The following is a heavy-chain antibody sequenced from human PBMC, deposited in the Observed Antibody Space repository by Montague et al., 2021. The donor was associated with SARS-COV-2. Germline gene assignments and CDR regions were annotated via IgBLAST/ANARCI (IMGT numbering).Heavy chain of an antibody. D-gene: IGHD1-1*01. Sequence: SETLSLTCAVNSGSLRNYYWSWIRQPPGKGLEWIGEIRLPGGTNCDPSLKGRVTISLDTSNNHVSLNLNSVTTADTAVYFCARAGSQRFFEFWGRGTLVTVSS. CDR1: SGSLRNYY. CDR2: IRLPGGT. V-gene: IGHV4-34*01. J-gene: IGHJ2*01. CDR3: ARAGSQRFFEF.